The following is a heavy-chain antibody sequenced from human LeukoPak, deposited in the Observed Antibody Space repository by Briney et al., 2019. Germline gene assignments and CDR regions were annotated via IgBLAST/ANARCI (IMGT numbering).Heavy chain of an antibody. J-gene: IGHJ1*01. V-gene: IGHV3-33*01. CDR1: GFTFSSYG. CDR3: ARGRWLQLPDYWG. Sequence: QTSVTLTLTCAASGFTFSSYGMHWVRQAPGQGREWVAVIWYDGSNKYYADSVKGRFTISTDNSKNTLYLQMQSPRAADAAVYYYARGRWLQLPDYWGWGQ. D-gene: IGHD5-24*01. CDR2: IWYDGSNK.